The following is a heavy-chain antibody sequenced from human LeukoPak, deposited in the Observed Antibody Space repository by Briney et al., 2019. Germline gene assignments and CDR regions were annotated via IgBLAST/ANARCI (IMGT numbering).Heavy chain of an antibody. Sequence: GGSLRLSCEASGFTFSDPYMNWVRQAPGKGLERVSSISSSSSYIYYADSVKGRFTISRDNAKNSLYLQMNSLRAEDTAVYYCASFGAGTHYYYYMDVWGKGTTVTVSS. CDR2: ISSSSSYI. J-gene: IGHJ6*03. CDR1: GFTFSDPY. D-gene: IGHD6-19*01. V-gene: IGHV3-21*01. CDR3: ASFGAGTHYYYYMDV.